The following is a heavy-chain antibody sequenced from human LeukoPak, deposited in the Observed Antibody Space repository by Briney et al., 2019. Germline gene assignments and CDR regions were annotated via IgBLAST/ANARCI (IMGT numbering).Heavy chain of an antibody. CDR3: ARQADSSSCYVDS. V-gene: IGHV4-30-4*08. CDR2: IYYSGST. CDR1: GSSISSGNYY. J-gene: IGHJ4*02. Sequence: SETLSLTCTVSGSSISSGNYYWTWILQPPWKRLEWIGNIYYSGSTYYNPSLKSRITISLDTSKSQFSLRLSSVTAADTAVYYCARQADSSSCYVDSWGQGTLVTVSS. D-gene: IGHD6-13*01.